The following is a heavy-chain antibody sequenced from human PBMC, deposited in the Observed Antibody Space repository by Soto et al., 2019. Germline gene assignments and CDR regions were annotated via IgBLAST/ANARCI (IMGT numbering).Heavy chain of an antibody. V-gene: IGHV4-59*08. Sequence: TSETLSLTCTVSGGSISSYYWSWIRQPPGKGLEWIGYIYYSGSTNYNPSLKSRGTISVDTSKNQFSLKLSSVTAADTAVYYCATRAADYDFWSGYYSYYYYMDVWGKGTTVTVSS. CDR3: ATRAADYDFWSGYYSYYYYMDV. CDR1: GGSISSYY. CDR2: IYYSGST. J-gene: IGHJ6*03. D-gene: IGHD3-3*01.